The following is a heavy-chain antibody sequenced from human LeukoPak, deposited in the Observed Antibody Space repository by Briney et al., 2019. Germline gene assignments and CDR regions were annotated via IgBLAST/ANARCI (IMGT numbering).Heavy chain of an antibody. D-gene: IGHD2-2*01. CDR3: AKALIVPAAIPGDY. CDR2: VSGSGGNT. J-gene: IGHJ4*02. CDR1: GFSVTNNY. V-gene: IGHV3-23*01. Sequence: QPGGSLRLSCAVSGFSVTNNYMSWVRQAPGKGLEWVSGVSGSGGNTYYADSVKGRFTISRDNSRNTLSLQMNRLRAEDTAVYYCAKALIVPAAIPGDYWGQGTLVTVSS.